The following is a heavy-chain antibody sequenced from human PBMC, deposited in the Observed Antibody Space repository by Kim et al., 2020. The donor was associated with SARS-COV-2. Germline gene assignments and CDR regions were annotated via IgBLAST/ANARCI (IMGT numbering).Heavy chain of an antibody. V-gene: IGHV4-31*03. CDR2: IYYSGST. Sequence: SETLSLTCTVSGGSISSGGYYWSWIRQHPGKGLEWIGYIYYSGSTYYNPSLKSRVTISVDTSKNQFSLKLSSVTAADTAVYYCARVSGKYYYGSGKDWFDPWGQGTLVTVSS. CDR1: GGSISSGGYY. D-gene: IGHD3-10*01. CDR3: ARVSGKYYYGSGKDWFDP. J-gene: IGHJ5*02.